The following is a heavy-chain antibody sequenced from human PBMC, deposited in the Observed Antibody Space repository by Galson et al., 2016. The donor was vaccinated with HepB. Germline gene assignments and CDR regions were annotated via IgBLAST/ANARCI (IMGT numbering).Heavy chain of an antibody. V-gene: IGHV1-8*02. J-gene: IGHJ5*02. CDR1: GYTFNSFD. CDR3: ARIHYQERSAGNGSDP. CDR2: VNVGSGDT. Sequence: SVKVSCKASGYTFNSFDITWVRQASGQGLEWMGWVNVGSGDTGYAQTFNGRVTMTRDTSIRTSYMEVSRVTSEDTAVYYCARIHYQERSAGNGSDPWAQGTLVTVSS. D-gene: IGHD2-2*01.